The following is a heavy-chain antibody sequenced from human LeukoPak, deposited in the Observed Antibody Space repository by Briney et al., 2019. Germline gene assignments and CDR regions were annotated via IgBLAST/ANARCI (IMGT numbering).Heavy chain of an antibody. CDR2: ISSYNGHT. V-gene: IGHV1-18*01. J-gene: IGHJ6*03. CDR1: GYTFTNYG. CDR3: AREVVVSPNYYYYYMDV. D-gene: IGHD2-21*01. Sequence: ASVKVSCKASGYTFTNYGISWVRQAPGQGLEWMGWISSYNGHTNYAQKLQGRVTMTTDTSTSTTYMELRSLRSEDTAVYYCAREVVVSPNYYYYYMDVWGKGTTVTVSS.